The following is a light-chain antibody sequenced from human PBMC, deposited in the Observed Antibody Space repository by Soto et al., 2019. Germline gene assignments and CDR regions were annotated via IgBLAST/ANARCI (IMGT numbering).Light chain of an antibody. Sequence: DIQMTQSPSSLYASVGDTVTITCRVSQSISSYLNWYQQKPGKAPKLLIYAASSLQSGVPSRFSGSGSGTDFTLTISSLQPEDFATYYCQQSYSTLTWTFGQGTKVDI. V-gene: IGKV1-39*01. CDR3: QQSYSTLTWT. J-gene: IGKJ1*01. CDR1: QSISSY. CDR2: AAS.